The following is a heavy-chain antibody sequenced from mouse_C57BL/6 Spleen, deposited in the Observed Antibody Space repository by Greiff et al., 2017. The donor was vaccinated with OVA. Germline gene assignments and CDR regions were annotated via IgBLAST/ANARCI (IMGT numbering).Heavy chain of an antibody. D-gene: IGHD1-1*01. CDR3: ARYEVTTVVAPYYYAMDY. J-gene: IGHJ4*01. CDR2: IFPGSGST. CDR1: GYTFTDYY. Sequence: QVQLKQSGPELVKPGASVKISCKASGYTFTDYYINWVKQRPGQGLEWIGWIFPGSGSTYYNEKFKGKATLTVDKSSSTAYMLLSSLTSEDSAVYFCARYEVTTVVAPYYYAMDYWGQGTSVTVSS. V-gene: IGHV1-75*01.